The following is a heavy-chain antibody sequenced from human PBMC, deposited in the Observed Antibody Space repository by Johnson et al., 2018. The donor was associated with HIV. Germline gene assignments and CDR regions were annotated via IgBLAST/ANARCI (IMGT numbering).Heavy chain of an antibody. CDR1: GLTFSSYS. D-gene: IGHD3-3*01. J-gene: IGHJ3*02. Sequence: QVQLVESGGGLVQSGGSLRLSCAATGLTFSSYSMTWVRQAPGKGLEWVAVISYDGSNKYYADSVKGRFTISRDNSKNPLYLQMNSLRAEDPAVYYCAKPEGIQFLEWLFSGGAFDIWGQGTMVTVSS. CDR2: ISYDGSNK. CDR3: AKPEGIQFLEWLFSGGAFDI. V-gene: IGHV3-30*18.